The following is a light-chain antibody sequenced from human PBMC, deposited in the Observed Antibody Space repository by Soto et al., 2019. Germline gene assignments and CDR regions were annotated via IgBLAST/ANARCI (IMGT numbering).Light chain of an antibody. J-gene: IGKJ1*01. Sequence: DIVLTQSPGTLSLSPGERATLSCRASQSITNNFLAWYQQKPGQAHRLLIYGASYRATGNPDRFSGSGSGTDFTLTISRREPEDFAVYYCHQYGRSPSTFGQGTKVEIK. CDR1: QSITNNF. V-gene: IGKV3-20*01. CDR2: GAS. CDR3: HQYGRSPST.